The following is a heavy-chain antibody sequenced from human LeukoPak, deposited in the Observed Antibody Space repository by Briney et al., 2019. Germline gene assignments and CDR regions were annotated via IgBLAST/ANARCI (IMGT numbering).Heavy chain of an antibody. Sequence: PSETLSLTCAVYGGSFSGYYWSWIRQPPGKGLEWIGEINHSGSTNYNPSLKSRVTISVDTSKNQFSLKLSSVTAADTAVYYCARGLGQLAFYWYFDLWGRGTLVTVSS. CDR3: ARGLGQLAFYWYFDL. D-gene: IGHD6-6*01. V-gene: IGHV4-34*01. J-gene: IGHJ2*01. CDR2: INHSGST. CDR1: GGSFSGYY.